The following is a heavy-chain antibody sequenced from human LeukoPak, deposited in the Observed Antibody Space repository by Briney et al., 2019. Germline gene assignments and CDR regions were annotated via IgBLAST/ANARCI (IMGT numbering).Heavy chain of an antibody. J-gene: IGHJ4*02. CDR1: GFTFSSYW. D-gene: IGHD6-19*01. CDR2: IKQDGSEK. V-gene: IGHV3-7*04. Sequence: PGGSLRLSCAASGFTFSSYWMSWVRQAPGKGLEWVANIKQDGSEKHYVDSVKGRFTISRDNAKNSLYLRMNSLRAEDTAVYFCARSGSYSNFDCWGQGTLVTVSS. CDR3: ARSGSYSNFDC.